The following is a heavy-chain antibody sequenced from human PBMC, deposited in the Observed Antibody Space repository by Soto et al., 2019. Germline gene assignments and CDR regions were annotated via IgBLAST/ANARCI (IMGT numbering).Heavy chain of an antibody. CDR3: ATNSYYSLGV. J-gene: IGHJ6*02. CDR2: IYHSGST. CDR1: SGSISSAHW. V-gene: IGHV4-4*02. Sequence: SLTCAVSSGSISSAHWWNWVRQPPGKGLEWIGEIYHSGSTNYNPSLKSRVTVSVDKSMNQFSLKLTSVTAADTAVYYCATNSYYSLGVWGQGTTVTVSS.